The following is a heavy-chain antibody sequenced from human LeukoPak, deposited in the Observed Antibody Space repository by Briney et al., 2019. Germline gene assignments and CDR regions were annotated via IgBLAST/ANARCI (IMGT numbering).Heavy chain of an antibody. CDR3: ATSEAIVVVPAAPPLDY. Sequence: GGSLRLSCAASGFTFSSYWMSWVRQAPGKGLEWVANIKQDGSEKYYVDSVKGRFTISRDNAKNSLYLQMNSLRAEDTAVYYCATSEAIVVVPAAPPLDYWGQGTLVTVSS. J-gene: IGHJ4*02. CDR2: IKQDGSEK. D-gene: IGHD2-2*01. CDR1: GFTFSSYW. V-gene: IGHV3-7*01.